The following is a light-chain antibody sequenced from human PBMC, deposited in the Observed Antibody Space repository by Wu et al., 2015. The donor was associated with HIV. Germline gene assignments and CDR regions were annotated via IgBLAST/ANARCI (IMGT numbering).Light chain of an antibody. CDR2: GAS. J-gene: IGKJ2*01. Sequence: DIVLTQSPATLSLSPGGRATLSCRASQRVSTFVAWYQHRPGQAPRLVIYGASNRATGIPARFSGSGSETDFTLTISSLEPEDFAVYYCQQRSNWPYTFGRGTKVEIK. CDR1: QRVSTF. V-gene: IGKV3-11*01. CDR3: QQRSNWPYT.